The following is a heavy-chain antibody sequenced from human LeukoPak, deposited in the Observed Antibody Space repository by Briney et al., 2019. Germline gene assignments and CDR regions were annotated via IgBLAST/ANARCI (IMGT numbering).Heavy chain of an antibody. D-gene: IGHD1-26*01. Sequence: GGSLRLSGSASGFTFSSYAMHWVRQGPGKGLEDVSAISSNGGSTYYADSVKGRFTISRDNSKNTLYLQMSSLRAEDTAVYYCVKANGMGWYSGYFDYWGQGTLVTVSS. CDR3: VKANGMGWYSGYFDY. CDR1: GFTFSSYA. CDR2: ISSNGGST. J-gene: IGHJ4*02. V-gene: IGHV3-64D*06.